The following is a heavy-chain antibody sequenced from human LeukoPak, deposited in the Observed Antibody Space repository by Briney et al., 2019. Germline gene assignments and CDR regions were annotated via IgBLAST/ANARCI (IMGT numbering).Heavy chain of an antibody. CDR3: ARSTYGSSSWGGYYYYMDV. V-gene: IGHV4-61*02. CDR1: GGSISSGSYY. Sequence: PSETLSLTCTVSGGSISSGSYYWSWIRQPAGKGLEWIGRIYTSGSTNYNPSLKSRVTISVDTSKNQFSLKLSSVTAADTAVYYCARSTYGSSSWGGYYYYMDVWGKGTTVTVSS. J-gene: IGHJ6*03. D-gene: IGHD1-26*01. CDR2: IYTSGST.